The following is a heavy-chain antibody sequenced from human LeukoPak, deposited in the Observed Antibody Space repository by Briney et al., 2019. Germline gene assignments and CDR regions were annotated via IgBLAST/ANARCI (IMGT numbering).Heavy chain of an antibody. CDR3: ARRRYDSPDY. CDR2: LHPGDSDT. V-gene: IGHV5-51*01. D-gene: IGHD3-22*01. J-gene: IGHJ4*02. CDR1: GYSFTTHW. Sequence: GESLKISCKASGYSFTTHWIGWVRQMPGKGLVWMGILHPGDSDTRYSPSFQGRVTISADKSISTAYLQWSSLKASDTAMYYCARRRYDSPDYWGQGTLVTVSS.